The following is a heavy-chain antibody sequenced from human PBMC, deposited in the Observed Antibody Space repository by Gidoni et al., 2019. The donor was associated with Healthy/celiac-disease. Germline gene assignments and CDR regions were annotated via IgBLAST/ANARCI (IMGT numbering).Heavy chain of an antibody. J-gene: IGHJ3*02. CDR3: ARDRGGYYDILTGYPSDAFDI. V-gene: IGHV3-7*01. CDR2: IKQDGSEK. CDR1: GFPFSSFW. D-gene: IGHD3-9*01. Sequence: EVQLVASGGGLVQPGGSLSLPCAASGFPFSSFWMSWVRQAPGKGLEWVANIKQDGSEKYYVDSVKGRFTISRDNAKNSLYLQMNSLRAEDTAVYYCARDRGGYYDILTGYPSDAFDIWGQGTMVTVSS.